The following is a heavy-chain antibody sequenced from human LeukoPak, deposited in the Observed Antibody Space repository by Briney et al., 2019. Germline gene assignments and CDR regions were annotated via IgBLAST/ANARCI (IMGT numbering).Heavy chain of an antibody. CDR1: GGTFSSYA. CDR2: IIPIFGTA. Sequence: ASVKVSCKASGGTFSSYAISWVRQAPGQGLEWMGGIIPIFGTANYAQKFQGRVTITADESTSTAYMELSSLRSEDTAVYYCARVGDYVIGGGFDYWGQGTLVTVSS. V-gene: IGHV1-69*13. CDR3: ARVGDYVIGGGFDY. D-gene: IGHD4-17*01. J-gene: IGHJ4*02.